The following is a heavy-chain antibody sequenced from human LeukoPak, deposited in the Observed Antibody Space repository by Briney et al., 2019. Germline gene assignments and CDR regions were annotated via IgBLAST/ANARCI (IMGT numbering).Heavy chain of an antibody. CDR2: ISYEGSNK. CDR1: GFTFSSYG. V-gene: IGHV3-30*03. D-gene: IGHD3-9*01. Sequence: AGGSLRLSCAASGFTFSSYGMHWVRHAPAKGLEWVAVISYEGSNKYYADSVKGRFTLSRDNSKNTLYLQMNSLRAEDTAVYYCAGSDTTGYSPREWDYWYFDLWGRGTLVTVSS. J-gene: IGHJ2*01. CDR3: AGSDTTGYSPREWDYWYFDL.